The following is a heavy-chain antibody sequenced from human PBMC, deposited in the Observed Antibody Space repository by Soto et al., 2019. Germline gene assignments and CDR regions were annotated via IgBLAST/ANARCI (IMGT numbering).Heavy chain of an antibody. D-gene: IGHD2-2*02. CDR3: ARDGVVVVVPAAINGGPRYYYYYGMDV. V-gene: IGHV1-3*01. CDR2: INAGNGNT. CDR1: GYTFTSYA. Sequence: QVQLVQSGAEVKKPGASVKVSCKASGYTFTSYAMHWVSQAPGQRLEWMGWINAGNGNTKYSQKFQGRVTITRDTSASTAYMELSSLSSEDTAVYYCARDGVVVVVPAAINGGPRYYYYYGMDVWGQGTTVTVSS. J-gene: IGHJ6*02.